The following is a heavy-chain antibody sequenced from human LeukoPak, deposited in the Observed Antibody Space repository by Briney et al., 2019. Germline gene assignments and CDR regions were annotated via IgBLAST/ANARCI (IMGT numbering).Heavy chain of an antibody. V-gene: IGHV1-46*01. CDR3: AIGMVRGGDWY. CDR1: GYTFTSYH. J-gene: IGHJ4*02. D-gene: IGHD3-10*01. Sequence: ASVKVSCKASGYTFTSYHMHWVRQAPGQGLEWMGIINPSGGTANYAQKFQGRVTITADESTSTAYMELSSLRSEDTAVYYCAIGMVRGGDWYWGQGTLVTVSS. CDR2: INPSGGTA.